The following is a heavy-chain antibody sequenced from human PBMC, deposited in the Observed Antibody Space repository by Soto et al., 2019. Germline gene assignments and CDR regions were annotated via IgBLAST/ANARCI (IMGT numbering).Heavy chain of an antibody. CDR1: GGTFSSYA. V-gene: IGHV1-69*01. CDR2: IIPIFGTA. D-gene: IGHD3-10*01. CDR3: ARDDGSGSYYNPGYYYGMDV. Sequence: QVQLVQSGAEVKKPGSSVKVSCKASGGTFSSYAISWVRQAPGQGLEWMGGIIPIFGTANYAQKFQGRVTITADESTSTDYMELSSLRSEDTAVYYCARDDGSGSYYNPGYYYGMDVWGQGTTVTVSS. J-gene: IGHJ6*02.